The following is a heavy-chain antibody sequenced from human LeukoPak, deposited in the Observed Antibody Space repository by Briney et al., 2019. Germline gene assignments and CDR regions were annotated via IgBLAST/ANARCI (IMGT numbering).Heavy chain of an antibody. Sequence: PGGSLRLSCAASGFIVSSKYMSWVRQAPGKRLEWVSVIYSGGSTYYAASVEGRFTISRDNSKNTVYLQMNNLRVDDTAVYYCARAGPIDYWGQGILVTVSS. V-gene: IGHV3-53*01. CDR2: IYSGGST. CDR3: ARAGPIDY. J-gene: IGHJ4*02. CDR1: GFIVSSKY.